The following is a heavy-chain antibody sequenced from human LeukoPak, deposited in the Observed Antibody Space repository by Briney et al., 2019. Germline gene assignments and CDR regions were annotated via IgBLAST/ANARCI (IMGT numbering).Heavy chain of an antibody. J-gene: IGHJ6*02. CDR1: GFTLSIYA. CDR2: ISDSGGNT. D-gene: IGHD1-26*01. Sequence: GGSLRLSCAASGFTLSIYAMSWVPRAPEKGVECVSGISDSGGNTYYADSVKGRYTISRDNSTNTLYLQMNSLRGEDTAVYYCAKMLGRGLGAVYCMDVWGQGTTVTVSS. V-gene: IGHV3-23*01. CDR3: AKMLGRGLGAVYCMDV.